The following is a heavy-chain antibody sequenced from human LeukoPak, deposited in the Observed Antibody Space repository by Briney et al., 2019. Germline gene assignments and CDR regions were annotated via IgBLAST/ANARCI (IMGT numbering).Heavy chain of an antibody. CDR2: IYTSGST. V-gene: IGHV4-61*02. Sequence: SQTLSLTCTVSGGSISSGGYYWSWIRQPAGKGLEWIGRIYTSGSTNYNPSLKSRVTISVDTSKNQFSLKLSSVTAADTAVYYCAREGGGYCGGDCYSYYFDYWGQGTLVTVSS. CDR3: AREGGGYCGGDCYSYYFDY. D-gene: IGHD2-21*02. J-gene: IGHJ4*02. CDR1: GGSISSGGYY.